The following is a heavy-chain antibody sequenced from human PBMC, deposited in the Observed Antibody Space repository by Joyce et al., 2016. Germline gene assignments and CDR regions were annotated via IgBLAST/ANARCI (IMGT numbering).Heavy chain of an antibody. CDR1: GASINTYY. D-gene: IGHD6-13*01. J-gene: IGHJ5*02. CDR2: IYTSGNR. CDR3: AREFSYTSSWFESWFDP. Sequence: QVQLQESGPGLVKPSETLSLTCTVSGASINTYYWSWIRQPAGKGLEWIGHIYTSGNRNYNPYLKSRVTMSVDMATNQVSLRLSSVTAADTAVYYCAREFSYTSSWFESWFDPWGQGTLVTVSS. V-gene: IGHV4-4*07.